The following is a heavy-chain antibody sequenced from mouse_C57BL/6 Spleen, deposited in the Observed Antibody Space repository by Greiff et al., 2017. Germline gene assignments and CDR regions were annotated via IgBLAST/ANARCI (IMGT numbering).Heavy chain of an antibody. CDR2: IRNKANGYTT. Sequence: EVHLVESGGGLVQPGGSLSLSCAASGFTFTDYYMSWVRQPPGKALEWLGFIRNKANGYTTEYSASVKGRFTISRDNSQSILYLQMNALRAEDSATYYCARLGQTFFDYWGQGTTLTVSS. CDR3: ARLGQTFFDY. D-gene: IGHD3-3*01. V-gene: IGHV7-3*01. CDR1: GFTFTDYY. J-gene: IGHJ2*01.